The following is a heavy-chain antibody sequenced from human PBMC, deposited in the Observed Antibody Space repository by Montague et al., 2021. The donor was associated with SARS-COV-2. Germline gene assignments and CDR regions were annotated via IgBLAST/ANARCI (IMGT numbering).Heavy chain of an antibody. J-gene: IGHJ4*02. V-gene: IGHV4-39*01. CDR2: FFYNGAT. D-gene: IGHD4-17*01. CDR1: GDSISSSTYY. CDR3: ARCRLRNLCDY. Sequence: SETLSLTCTVAGDSISSSTYYWGWVRQPPGKGLEWIGSFFYNGATXYNPSLKSRVTISVDTSKNQFSLKLNSVTAADTAVYYCARCRLRNLCDYWGQGTLVTASA.